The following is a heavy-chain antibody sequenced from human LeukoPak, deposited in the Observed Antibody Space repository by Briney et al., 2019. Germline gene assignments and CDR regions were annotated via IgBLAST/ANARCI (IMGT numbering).Heavy chain of an antibody. J-gene: IGHJ5*02. CDR3: TAEDGWFDP. CDR2: IKSRVHGGTI. Sequence: GGSLRLSCAASGFTFSNAWMNWVRQGPGKGLEWVGRIKSRVHGGTIDYAAPVKGRFTISRDDSKNTLYLQMNSLKTEDTAVYYCTAEDGWFDPWGQGTLVTVSS. V-gene: IGHV3-15*01. CDR1: GFTFSNAW.